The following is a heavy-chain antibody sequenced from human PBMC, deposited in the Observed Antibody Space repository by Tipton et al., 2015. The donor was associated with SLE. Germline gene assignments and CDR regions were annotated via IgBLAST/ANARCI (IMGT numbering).Heavy chain of an antibody. Sequence: TLSLTCTVSGGSISSGSYYWSWIRQPAGKGLEWIGYIYTSGSTNYNPSLKSRATISVDTSKNQFSLKLSSVTAADTAVYYCARGDIVVVVAATLVFDYWGQGTLVTVSS. D-gene: IGHD2-15*01. V-gene: IGHV4-61*09. J-gene: IGHJ4*02. CDR3: ARGDIVVVVAATLVFDY. CDR2: IYTSGST. CDR1: GGSISSGSYY.